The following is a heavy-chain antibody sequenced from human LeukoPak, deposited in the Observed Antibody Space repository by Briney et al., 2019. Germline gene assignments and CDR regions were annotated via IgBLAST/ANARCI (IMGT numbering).Heavy chain of an antibody. V-gene: IGHV3-64*04. CDR2: ISSNGGST. Sequence: GGSLRLSRSASGFTFSSYAMHWVRQAPGKGLEYVSAISSNGGSTYYADSVKGRFTISRDNSKNTLYLQMNSLRAEDTAVYYCAHIRGSYYYDSSGYYDYWGQGTLVTVSS. J-gene: IGHJ4*02. D-gene: IGHD3-22*01. CDR1: GFTFSSYA. CDR3: AHIRGSYYYDSSGYYDY.